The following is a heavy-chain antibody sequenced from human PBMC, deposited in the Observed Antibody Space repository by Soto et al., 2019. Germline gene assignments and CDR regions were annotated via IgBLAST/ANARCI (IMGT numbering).Heavy chain of an antibody. J-gene: IGHJ3*02. Sequence: ASVKGSCKAFGGTFRSYTISWVRQAPGQGLEWMGRIIPILGIANYAQKFQGRVTITADKSTSTAYMELSSLRSEDTAVYYCARAVAKSIAFDIWGQGTMVTVSS. V-gene: IGHV1-69*02. CDR1: GGTFRSYT. CDR3: ARAVAKSIAFDI. D-gene: IGHD6-19*01. CDR2: IIPILGIA.